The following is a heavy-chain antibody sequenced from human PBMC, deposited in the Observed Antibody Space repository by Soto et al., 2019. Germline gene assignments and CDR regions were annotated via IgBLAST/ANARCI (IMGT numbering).Heavy chain of an antibody. D-gene: IGHD4-17*01. CDR2: IWYDGSNK. J-gene: IGHJ4*02. V-gene: IGHV3-33*01. CDR3: AREDYGDSHDY. Sequence: QVQLVESGGGVVQPGRSLRLSCAASGFTFSNYGMHWVRQAPGTGLEWVAVIWYDGSNKYYADSVKGRFTISRDNAKNTLYLQMNSLRAEDTAVYYCAREDYGDSHDYWGQGTLVTVSS. CDR1: GFTFSNYG.